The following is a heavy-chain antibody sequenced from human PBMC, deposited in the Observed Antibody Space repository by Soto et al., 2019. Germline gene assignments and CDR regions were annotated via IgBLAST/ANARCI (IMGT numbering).Heavy chain of an antibody. CDR1: GFTFSSYA. CDR2: ISYDGSNK. D-gene: IGHD3-9*01. V-gene: IGHV3-30-3*01. Sequence: LSLSCAASGFTFSSYAMHWVRQAPGKGLEWVAVISYDGSNKYYADSVKGRFTISRDNSKNTLYLQMNSLRAEDTAVYYCARDHYDILTGYVWFYWGQGTLVTVSS. J-gene: IGHJ4*02. CDR3: ARDHYDILTGYVWFY.